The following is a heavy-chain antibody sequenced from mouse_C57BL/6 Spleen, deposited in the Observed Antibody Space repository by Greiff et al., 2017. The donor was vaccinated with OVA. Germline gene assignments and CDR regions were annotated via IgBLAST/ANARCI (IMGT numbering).Heavy chain of an antibody. J-gene: IGHJ4*01. CDR2: IFPGSGST. V-gene: IGHV1-75*01. CDR1: GYTFTDYY. Sequence: QVQLQQSGPELVKPGASVKISCKASGYTFTDYYINWVKQRPGQGLEWIGWIFPGSGSTYYNEKFKGKATLTVDKSSSTAYMLLSSLTSEDSAVYFCARSYDGYYPYYYAMDYWGQGTSVTVSS. CDR3: ARSYDGYYPYYYAMDY. D-gene: IGHD2-3*01.